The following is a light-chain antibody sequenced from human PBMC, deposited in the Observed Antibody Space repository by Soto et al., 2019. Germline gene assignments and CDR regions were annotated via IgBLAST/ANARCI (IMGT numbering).Light chain of an antibody. V-gene: IGKV3-20*01. CDR2: GAS. CDR3: QQYGSSLT. J-gene: IGKJ1*01. CDR1: KSVSSY. Sequence: IVLTQSPGPLSFSPGERATLSCRASKSVSSYLAWYQQKSGQAPRLLIYGASSRASGIPDRFSGSGSGTDFTLTISRVEPEDFAVYYCQQYGSSLTFGQGTKVDIK.